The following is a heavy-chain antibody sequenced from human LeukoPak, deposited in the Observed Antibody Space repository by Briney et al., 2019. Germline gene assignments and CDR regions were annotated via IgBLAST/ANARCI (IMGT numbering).Heavy chain of an antibody. J-gene: IGHJ4*02. Sequence: PGGSLRLSCAASGFTFSSSGMHWVRQAPGKGLEWVAFISYDGSNRYYADSVKGRFTISRDNSKNTLYLQMNSPRAEDTAVYYCAKETRGSYSDYWGQGTLVTVSS. CDR1: GFTFSSSG. V-gene: IGHV3-30*02. CDR3: AKETRGSYSDY. D-gene: IGHD5-12*01. CDR2: ISYDGSNR.